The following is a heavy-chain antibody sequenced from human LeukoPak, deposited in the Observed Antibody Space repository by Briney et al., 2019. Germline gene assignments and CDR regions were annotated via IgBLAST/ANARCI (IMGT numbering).Heavy chain of an antibody. D-gene: IGHD3-22*01. CDR3: ARGTMNLDS. CDR2: INPNGGDT. CDR1: GYTFTGYY. Sequence: ASVKVSCKASGYTFTGYYTHWVRQAPGQGLQWMGWINPNGGDTNYAQKFQGRVTMTRDTSISTAYMELSRLRSDDTAMYYCARGTMNLDSWGQGTLVTVSS. J-gene: IGHJ4*02. V-gene: IGHV1-2*02.